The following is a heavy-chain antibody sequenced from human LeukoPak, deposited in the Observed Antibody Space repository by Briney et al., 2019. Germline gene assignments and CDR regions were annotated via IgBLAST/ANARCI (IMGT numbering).Heavy chain of an antibody. D-gene: IGHD6-13*01. CDR1: GGSISSGGYY. CDR3: ARDRGIAEDYLNWFDP. V-gene: IGHV4-31*03. CDR2: IYYSGST. J-gene: IGHJ5*02. Sequence: SETLPLTCTVSGGSISSGGYYWSWIRQHPGKGLEWIGYIYYSGSTYYNPSLKSRVTISVDTSKNQFSLKLSSVTAADTAVYYCARDRGIAEDYLNWFDPWGQGTLVTVSS.